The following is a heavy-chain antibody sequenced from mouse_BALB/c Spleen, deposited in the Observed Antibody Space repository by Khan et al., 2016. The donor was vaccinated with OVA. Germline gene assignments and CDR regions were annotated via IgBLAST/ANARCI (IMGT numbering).Heavy chain of an antibody. V-gene: IGHV5-12*02. CDR2: ISNRGSTT. CDR3: AREGDDGGLAY. CDR1: GFNFSDYY. J-gene: IGHJ3*01. Sequence: EVELVESGGGLVQPGGSLKLSCATSGFNFSDYYMYWVRQTPEKRLEWVAYISNRGSTTYYPDTVRGRFTISRDNAKNTLYLQMSRPKSEDTAMYYCAREGDDGGLAYWGQGTLVTVSA. D-gene: IGHD2-3*01.